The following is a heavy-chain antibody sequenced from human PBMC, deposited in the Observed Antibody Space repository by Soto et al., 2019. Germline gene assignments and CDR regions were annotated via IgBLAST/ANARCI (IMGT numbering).Heavy chain of an antibody. CDR2: INAGNGNT. CDR3: ARDLGSELLPVTPAY. J-gene: IGHJ4*02. V-gene: IGHV1-3*01. Sequence: ASVKVSCKASGYTFTSYAMHWVRQAPGQMLEWMGWINAGNGNTKYSQKFQGRVTITRDTSASTAYMELSSLRSEDTAVYYCARDLGSELLPVTPAYWGQGTLVTVSS. CDR1: GYTFTSYA. D-gene: IGHD1-26*01.